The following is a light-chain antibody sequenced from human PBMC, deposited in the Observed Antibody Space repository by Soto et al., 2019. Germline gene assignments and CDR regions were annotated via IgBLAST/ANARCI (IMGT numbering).Light chain of an antibody. CDR1: QRVSSSY. CDR3: HQYGSSPRWT. Sequence: EIVLTQSPGTLSLSPGERATLSCRASQRVSSSYLAWYQQKPGQAPRLLIYGASSRATGIPDRFSGSGCGTDFTLTISRLVPEAFTVYYCHQYGSSPRWTFGKGTTVDI. V-gene: IGKV3-20*01. J-gene: IGKJ1*01. CDR2: GAS.